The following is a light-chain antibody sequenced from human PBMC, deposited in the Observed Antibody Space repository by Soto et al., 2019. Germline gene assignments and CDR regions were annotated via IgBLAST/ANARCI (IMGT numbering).Light chain of an antibody. CDR2: EGS. CDR3: CSYAGTGTFYV. J-gene: IGLJ1*01. V-gene: IGLV2-23*01. CDR1: SSDVGTYNL. Sequence: QSALTQPASVSGSPGQSITISCTGTSSDVGTYNLVSWYQQHPGKAHKLMIYEGSKRPSGVSNRFSGSKSGNTASLTISGLQAEDEADYYCCSYAGTGTFYVFGTGTKLTVL.